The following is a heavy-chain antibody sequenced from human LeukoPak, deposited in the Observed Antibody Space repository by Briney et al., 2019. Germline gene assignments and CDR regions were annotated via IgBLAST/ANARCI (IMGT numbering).Heavy chain of an antibody. Sequence: GGCLRLSCAASGFTFSDYYMSWIRQAPGKGLEWVSYISSSGSTIYYADSVKGRFTISRDNAKNSLYLQMNSLRAEDTAVYYCATTDITIFGVVIIRDYYYYYMDVWGKGTTVTVSS. CDR2: ISSSGSTI. V-gene: IGHV3-11*04. CDR3: ATTDITIFGVVIIRDYYYYYMDV. J-gene: IGHJ6*03. D-gene: IGHD3-3*01. CDR1: GFTFSDYY.